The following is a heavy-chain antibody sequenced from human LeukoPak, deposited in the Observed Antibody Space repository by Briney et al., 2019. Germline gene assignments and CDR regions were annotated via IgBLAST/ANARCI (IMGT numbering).Heavy chain of an antibody. J-gene: IGHJ4*02. CDR1: GFTFSRHA. CDR3: AKGPNDSSNYLFDY. Sequence: GGSLRLSCAASGFTFSRHAMSWVRRAPGKGLEWVSVIFGSGVDPYYAGSVRGGFTISRDNSKNTLYVQMKSLGAENTAVYYCAKGPNDSSNYLFDYWGQGTLVTVSS. D-gene: IGHD4-11*01. V-gene: IGHV3-23*01. CDR2: IFGSGVDP.